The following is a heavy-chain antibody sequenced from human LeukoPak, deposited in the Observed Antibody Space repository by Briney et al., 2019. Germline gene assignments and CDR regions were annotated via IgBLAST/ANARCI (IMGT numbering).Heavy chain of an antibody. Sequence: GGSLRLSCAASGFTFVHYAMSWVRQAPGKGLEWVSGIGNSGSTTYYADSVKGRFTISRDNSKDTLYLRMNSLRAEDTAVYYCATYGAGTYYKKGFDYWGRGTLVTVSS. CDR3: ATYGAGTYYKKGFDY. V-gene: IGHV3-23*01. CDR2: IGNSGSTT. J-gene: IGHJ4*02. CDR1: GFTFVHYA. D-gene: IGHD3-10*01.